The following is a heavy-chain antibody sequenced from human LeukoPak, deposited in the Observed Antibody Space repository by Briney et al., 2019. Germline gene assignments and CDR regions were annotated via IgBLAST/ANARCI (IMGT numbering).Heavy chain of an antibody. CDR3: ARDAVGARAFDV. V-gene: IGHV1-18*01. CDR2: GSTFNGHR. Sequence: ASVKVSCKASGYTFTDYGIHWVRQAPGQGHEWMSWGSTFNGHRLYGQRFQGRVTMTTDPSTTTVYMELTSLTSDDTALYYCARDAVGARAFDVWGQGTMVTVSS. CDR1: GYTFTDYG. J-gene: IGHJ3*01. D-gene: IGHD1-26*01.